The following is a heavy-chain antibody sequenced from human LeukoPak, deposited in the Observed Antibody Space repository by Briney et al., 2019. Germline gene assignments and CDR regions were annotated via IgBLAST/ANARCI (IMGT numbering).Heavy chain of an antibody. CDR3: ARDLLASRSAFDI. V-gene: IGHV3-48*01. J-gene: IGHJ3*02. Sequence: GGSLRLSCAASGFTFTTYSMNWVRQAPGRGLEWVSYISTSSSTTYYADSVKGRFAISRDNAKNSLYLQMNSLGVEDTAVYYCARDLLASRSAFDIWGQGTMVTVSS. CDR2: ISTSSSTT. CDR1: GFTFTTYS.